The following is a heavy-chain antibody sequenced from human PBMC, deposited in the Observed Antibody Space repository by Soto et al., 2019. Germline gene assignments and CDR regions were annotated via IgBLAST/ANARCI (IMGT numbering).Heavy chain of an antibody. CDR1: GGSFSGYY. CDR3: ARVLIAGVTTY. Sequence: QVQLQQWGAGLLKPSETLSLTCAVYGGSFSGYYWSWIRQPPGKGLERIGESNHVGSTNYNPSLKSRVTMSVDPSKNQFSLRLTSVTAADTAVYYCARVLIAGVTTYWGQGTLVIVSS. V-gene: IGHV4-34*01. CDR2: SNHVGST. D-gene: IGHD5-18*01. J-gene: IGHJ4*02.